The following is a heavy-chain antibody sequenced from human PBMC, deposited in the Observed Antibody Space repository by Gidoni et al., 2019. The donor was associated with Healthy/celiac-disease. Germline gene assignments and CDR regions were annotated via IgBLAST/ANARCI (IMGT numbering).Heavy chain of an antibody. V-gene: IGHV4-34*01. CDR2: INHSGST. J-gene: IGHJ5*02. D-gene: IGHD6-13*01. Sequence: QVQLQQWGAGLLKPSETLSLTCAVYGGSFSGYYWSWIRQPPGKGLEWIGEINHSGSTNYNPSLKSRVTISVDTSKNQFSLKLSSVTAADTAVYYCARASSSWYSRRSGGNWFDPWGQGTLVTVSS. CDR3: ARASSSWYSRRSGGNWFDP. CDR1: GGSFSGYY.